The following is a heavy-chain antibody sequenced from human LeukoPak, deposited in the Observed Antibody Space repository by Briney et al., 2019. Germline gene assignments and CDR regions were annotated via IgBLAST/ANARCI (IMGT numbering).Heavy chain of an antibody. V-gene: IGHV1-18*01. CDR2: ISAYNGNT. CDR3: ARRKIYGSGSFGYNWFDP. CDR1: GYTFTRYG. Sequence: ASVKVSCKASGYTFTRYGISWVRQAPGQGLEWMGWISAYNGNTNYAQKLQGRVTMTTDTSTSTAYMELRSLRSDDTAVYYCARRKIYGSGSFGYNWFDPWGQGTLVTVSS. D-gene: IGHD3-10*01. J-gene: IGHJ5*02.